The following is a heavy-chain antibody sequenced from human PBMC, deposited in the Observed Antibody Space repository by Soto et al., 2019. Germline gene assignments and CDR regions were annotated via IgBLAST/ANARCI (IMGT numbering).Heavy chain of an antibody. CDR1: GVSLTSGTYY. CDR3: AATEDFFDY. J-gene: IGHJ4*02. CDR2: IFYSGST. V-gene: IGHV4-31*03. Sequence: QVQLQESGPGLVKPSQTLSLTCSVSGVSLTSGTYYWSWIRQHPGKGLEWIGYIFYSGSTDYNPSLKSRVNISMDTSKNQFSLKLSSVTAADTAGFFFAATEDFFDYWGQGTLVTVSS.